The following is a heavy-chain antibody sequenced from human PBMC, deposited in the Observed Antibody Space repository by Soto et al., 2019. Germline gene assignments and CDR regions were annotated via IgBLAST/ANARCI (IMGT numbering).Heavy chain of an antibody. CDR1: GFTFSSYS. Sequence: GGSLRLSCAASGFTFSSYSMNWVRQAPGKGLERVSYISSSSSTIYYADSVRGRFTISRDNAKNSLYLQMNSLRAEDTAVYSCARDRGYSGYDSPRFYYGMDVWGQGTTVTVSS. V-gene: IGHV3-48*04. CDR3: ARDRGYSGYDSPRFYYGMDV. J-gene: IGHJ6*02. D-gene: IGHD5-12*01. CDR2: ISSSSSTI.